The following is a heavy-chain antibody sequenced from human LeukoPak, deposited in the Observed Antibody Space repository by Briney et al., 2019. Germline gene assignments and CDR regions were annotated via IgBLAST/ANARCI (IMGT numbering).Heavy chain of an antibody. CDR2: ISAYNGNT. J-gene: IGHJ4*02. Sequence: EASVKVSCKASGYTFTSFGISWVRQAPGQGLEGMGWISAYNGNTHYAQKLQGRVTMTTDTSTSTVYMELRSLRSDDTAVYYCARGSPPRRNYDSRGYYSYYFDYWGQGTLVTVSS. D-gene: IGHD3-22*01. CDR3: ARGSPPRRNYDSRGYYSYYFDY. CDR1: GYTFTSFG. V-gene: IGHV1-18*01.